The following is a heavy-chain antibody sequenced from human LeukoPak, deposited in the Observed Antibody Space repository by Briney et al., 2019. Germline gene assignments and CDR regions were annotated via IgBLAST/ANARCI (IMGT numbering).Heavy chain of an antibody. CDR2: IYDSRST. D-gene: IGHD3-10*01. CDR1: GGSISSSSYY. CDR3: ARPYHYGSGSRGTAFDI. Sequence: PSETLSLTCTVSGGSISSSSYYWGWIRQPPGKGLEWIASIYDSRSTYYNPSLKSRLTISVDTSKNQFSLKLTSVTAADTAIYYCARPYHYGSGSRGTAFDIWGQGTMVTVSS. V-gene: IGHV4-39*01. J-gene: IGHJ3*02.